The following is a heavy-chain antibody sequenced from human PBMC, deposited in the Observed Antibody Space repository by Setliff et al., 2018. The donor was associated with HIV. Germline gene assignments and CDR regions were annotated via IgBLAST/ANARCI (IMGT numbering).Heavy chain of an antibody. CDR2: ISTGGAT. J-gene: IGHJ3*01. CDR3: ARVLDGNHYDAFNL. D-gene: IGHD1-26*01. V-gene: IGHV4-61*09. Sequence: SETLSLTCTVSGGSTSSGSYYWNWIRQPAGKGLEWVGQISTGGATDYNSSLKSRVTISLDKSKNQFSLKLNSVTAADTAVYYCARVLDGNHYDAFNLWGQGTTVTVSS. CDR1: GGSTSSGSYY.